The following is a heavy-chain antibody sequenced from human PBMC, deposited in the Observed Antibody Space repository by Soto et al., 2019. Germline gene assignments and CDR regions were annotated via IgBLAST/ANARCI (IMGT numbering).Heavy chain of an antibody. J-gene: IGHJ3*02. CDR3: VREGRSSTSCNTGCAFDI. CDR2: ISRSGNTM. CDR1: GFTSWDYD. V-gene: IGHV3-11*01. Sequence: NPGGSLRLSCAASGFTSWDYDMSWIRQAPGKGLEWVSYISRSGNTMYYGDYVKGRFTISRDNAENSVFLQMISLRAEDTAVYYCVREGRSSTSCNTGCAFDIWGQGTMVIVSS. D-gene: IGHD2-2*02.